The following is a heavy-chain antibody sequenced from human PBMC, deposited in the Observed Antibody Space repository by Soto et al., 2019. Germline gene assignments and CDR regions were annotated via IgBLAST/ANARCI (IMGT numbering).Heavy chain of an antibody. Sequence: EVQLVESGGGLVQPGGSLRLSCAASGFTFSSYWMHWVRQAPGKGLEWVSAISGSGGSTYYADSVKGRFTISRDNSKNTLYLQMNSLRAEDTAVYYCAKLIAIFGEAGYWGQGTLVTVSS. V-gene: IGHV3-23*04. CDR2: ISGSGGST. CDR1: GFTFSSYW. CDR3: AKLIAIFGEAGY. J-gene: IGHJ4*02. D-gene: IGHD3-3*01.